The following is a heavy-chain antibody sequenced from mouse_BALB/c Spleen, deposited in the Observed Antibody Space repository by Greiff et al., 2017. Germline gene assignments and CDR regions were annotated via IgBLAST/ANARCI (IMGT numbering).Heavy chain of an antibody. J-gene: IGHJ4*01. CDR2: INPYNDGT. V-gene: IGHV1-14*01. Sequence: VQLKESGPELVKPGASVKMSCKASGYTFTSYVMHWVKQKPGQGLEWIGYINPYNDGTKYNEKFKGKATLTSDKSSSTAYMELSSLTSEDSAVYYCARIFDGHWDAMDYWGQGTSVTVSS. CDR3: ARIFDGHWDAMDY. CDR1: GYTFTSYV. D-gene: IGHD2-3*01.